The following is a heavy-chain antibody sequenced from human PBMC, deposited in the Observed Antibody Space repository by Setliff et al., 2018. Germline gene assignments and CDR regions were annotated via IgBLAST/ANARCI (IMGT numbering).Heavy chain of an antibody. V-gene: IGHV5-51*01. CDR2: IDPADSDT. CDR1: GYSFTKYW. Sequence: PGESLKISCKAAGYSFTKYWIDWVRQMPGKGLEWRGIIDPADSDTTYSPSFQGQVTISADKSIGTAYLQWISLKASDTAIYYCARRGWGSSSGDCYSPKGCYYYYMDVWGKGTTVTVSS. CDR3: ARRGWGSSSGDCYSPKGCYYYYMDV. J-gene: IGHJ6*03. D-gene: IGHD2-21*02.